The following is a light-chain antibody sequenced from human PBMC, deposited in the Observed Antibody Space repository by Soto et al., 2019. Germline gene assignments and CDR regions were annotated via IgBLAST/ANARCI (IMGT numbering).Light chain of an antibody. CDR3: SSYTTSSTQV. Sequence: QSALTQPSSVSGSPGQSITISCTGTSSDVGYYNYVSWYQHHPGKAPKLIIYEVSNRPSGVSNRFSGSKSGNTASLTISGIQAEDEADYYCSSYTTSSTQVFGGGTKVTVL. V-gene: IGLV2-14*01. CDR2: EVS. CDR1: SSDVGYYNY. J-gene: IGLJ2*01.